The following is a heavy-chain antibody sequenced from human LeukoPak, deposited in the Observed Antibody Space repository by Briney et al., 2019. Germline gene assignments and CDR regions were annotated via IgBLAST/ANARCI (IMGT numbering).Heavy chain of an antibody. CDR1: RGSISSYY. J-gene: IGHJ4*02. D-gene: IGHD5-18*01. CDR2: IYYSGST. V-gene: IGHV4-59*01. Sequence: SETLSLTCTVSRGSISSYYWSWIRRPPGKGLEWIGNIYYSGSTNYNPSLQSRVTMSVDTSKNQFSLRLSSVTAADTAMYYCARQVHGAYSYGYGDRYFDYWGQGTLVTVSS. CDR3: ARQVHGAYSYGYGDRYFDY.